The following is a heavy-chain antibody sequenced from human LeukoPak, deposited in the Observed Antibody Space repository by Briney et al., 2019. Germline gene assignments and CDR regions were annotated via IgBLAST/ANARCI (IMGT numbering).Heavy chain of an antibody. CDR1: GGSISSYY. CDR3: ARHPYGYNPMAFDI. J-gene: IGHJ3*02. D-gene: IGHD5-24*01. CDR2: IYYSGST. V-gene: IGHV4-59*08. Sequence: PSETLSLTCTVSGGSISSYYWSWIRQPPGKGLKWIGYIYYSGSTNYNPSLKSRVTISVDTSKNQFSLKLSSVTAADTAVYYCARHPYGYNPMAFDIWGQGTMVTVSS.